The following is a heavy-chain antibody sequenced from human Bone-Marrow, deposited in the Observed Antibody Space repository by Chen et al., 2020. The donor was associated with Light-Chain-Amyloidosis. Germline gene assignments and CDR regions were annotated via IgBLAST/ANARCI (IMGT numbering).Heavy chain of an antibody. V-gene: IGHV3-30-3*01. CDR3: ARAPGYDFPFDY. J-gene: IGHJ4*02. Sequence: QVQLVESGGGVVQPGRSLRLSCAASGFTFSSYAMHWVRQAPGKGLEWVVVISYDGSNKYYADSVKGRFTISRDNSKNTLYLQMNSLRAEDTAVYYCARAPGYDFPFDYWGQGTLVTVSS. CDR1: GFTFSSYA. D-gene: IGHD5-12*01. CDR2: ISYDGSNK.